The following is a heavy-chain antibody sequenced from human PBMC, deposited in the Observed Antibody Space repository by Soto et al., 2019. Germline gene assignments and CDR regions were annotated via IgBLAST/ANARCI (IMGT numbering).Heavy chain of an antibody. Sequence: QVQLVQSGAEVKKPGASVKVSCKASGYTFTSYDINWVRQATGQGLEWMGWMNPNSGNTGYAQKCXGXVXMXXNTSISTAYMELSSLRSEDTAVYYCAREKVGAVDYWGQGTLVTVSS. V-gene: IGHV1-8*01. CDR3: AREKVGAVDY. CDR1: GYTFTSYD. J-gene: IGHJ4*02. CDR2: MNPNSGNT. D-gene: IGHD1-26*01.